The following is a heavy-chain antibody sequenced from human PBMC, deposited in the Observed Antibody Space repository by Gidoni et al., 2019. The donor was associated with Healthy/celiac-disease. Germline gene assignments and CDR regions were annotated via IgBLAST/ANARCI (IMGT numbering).Heavy chain of an antibody. V-gene: IGHV3-30*18. Sequence: QVQLVESGGGVVQPGRSLRLSCAASGFTFSSYGMHWVRQAPGKGLEWVAVISYDGSNKYYADSVKGRFTISRDNSKNTLYLQMNSLRAEDTAVYYCAKDLGLWFRELPNGMDVWGQGTTVTVSS. D-gene: IGHD3-10*01. CDR1: GFTFSSYG. J-gene: IGHJ6*02. CDR3: AKDLGLWFRELPNGMDV. CDR2: ISYDGSNK.